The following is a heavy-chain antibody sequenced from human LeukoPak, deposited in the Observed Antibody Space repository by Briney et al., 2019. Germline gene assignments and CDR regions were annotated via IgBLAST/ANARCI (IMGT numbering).Heavy chain of an antibody. CDR3: AREGGGLRFLEWLFNDRRNDAFDI. CDR2: IYTSGST. D-gene: IGHD3-3*01. Sequence: SETLSLTCTVSGGSINSYYWSWIRQPAGKGLEWIGRIYTSGSTYYNPSLKSRVTISVDTSKNQFSLKLSSVTAADTAVYYCAREGGGLRFLEWLFNDRRNDAFDIWGQGTMVTVSS. V-gene: IGHV4-4*07. J-gene: IGHJ3*02. CDR1: GGSINSYY.